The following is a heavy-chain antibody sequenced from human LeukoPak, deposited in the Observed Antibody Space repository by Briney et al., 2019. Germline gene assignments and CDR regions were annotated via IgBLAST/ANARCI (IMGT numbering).Heavy chain of an antibody. CDR3: ARVPGGSYGWFDP. J-gene: IGHJ5*02. V-gene: IGHV1-2*02. CDR1: GYTFTGYY. CDR2: INPNSGGT. Sequence: GASVKVSFKASGYTFTGYYMHWVRQAPGQGLEWMGWINPNSGGTNYAQKFQGRVTMTRDTSISTAYMEMSRLRSDDTAVYYCARVPGGSYGWFDPWGQGTLVTVSS. D-gene: IGHD1-26*01.